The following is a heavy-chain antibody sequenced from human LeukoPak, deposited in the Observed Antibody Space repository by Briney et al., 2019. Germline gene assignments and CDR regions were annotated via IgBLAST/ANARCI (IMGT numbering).Heavy chain of an antibody. CDR2: LYWDDDK. CDR1: GFSLSTSGVA. D-gene: IGHD6-13*01. J-gene: IGHJ5*02. Sequence: SGPTLVNATQPLTLTWTFSGFSLSTSGVAVVWIRQPPGKALEWLALLYWDDDKRYSPSLKSRLTITKATSKNQVVLIMTNMDPVDTATYYCAHRQGGRSSWYLSWFDPWGQGTLVTVSS. CDR3: AHRQGGRSSWYLSWFDP. V-gene: IGHV2-5*02.